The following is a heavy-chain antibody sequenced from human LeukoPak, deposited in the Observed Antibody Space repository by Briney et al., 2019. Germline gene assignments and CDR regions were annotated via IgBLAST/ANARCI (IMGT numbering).Heavy chain of an antibody. Sequence: PSETLSLTCTVSGGSISSSSYYWGWIRQPPGKGLEWIGSIYYSGSTYYNPSLKSRVTISVDTSKNQFSLKLSSVTAADTTVYYCARHRYHVGAISLDYRGQGTLVTVSS. CDR1: GGSISSSSYY. J-gene: IGHJ4*02. V-gene: IGHV4-39*01. CDR2: IYYSGST. CDR3: ARHRYHVGAISLDY. D-gene: IGHD1-26*01.